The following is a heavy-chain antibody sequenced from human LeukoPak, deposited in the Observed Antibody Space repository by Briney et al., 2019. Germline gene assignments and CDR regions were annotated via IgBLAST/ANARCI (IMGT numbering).Heavy chain of an antibody. D-gene: IGHD6-6*01. Sequence: SETLSLTCTVSGGSISSSSYYWGWIRQPPGKGLEWIGSIYYSGSTYYNPSLKSRVTISVDTSKNQFSLKLSSVTAADTAVYYCARQQLGEFNYWGQGTLVPSPQ. V-gene: IGHV4-39*07. CDR3: ARQQLGEFNY. CDR1: GGSISSSSYY. CDR2: IYYSGST. J-gene: IGHJ4*02.